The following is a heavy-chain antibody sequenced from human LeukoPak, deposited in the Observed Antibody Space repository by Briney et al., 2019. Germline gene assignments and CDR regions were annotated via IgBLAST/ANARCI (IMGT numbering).Heavy chain of an antibody. V-gene: IGHV3-48*04. J-gene: IGHJ4*02. D-gene: IGHD3-16*01. CDR1: GFPFTLYN. CDR2: ISSSTNTI. CDR3: TRDWVPSGYLDL. Sequence: PGGSLRLSCEVSGFPFTLYNMNWVRQAPGKGLEWLSYISSSTNTIYYADSVKGRFTTSRDNSRNNMFLQMNNVRVEDTAMYYCTRDWVPSGYLDLWGQGVLVTVSS.